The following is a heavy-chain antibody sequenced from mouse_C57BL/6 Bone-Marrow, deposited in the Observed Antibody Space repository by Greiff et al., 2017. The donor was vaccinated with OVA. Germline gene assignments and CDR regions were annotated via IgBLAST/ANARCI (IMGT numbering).Heavy chain of an antibody. Sequence: QVQLQQPGAELVKPGASVKLSCKASGYTFTSYWMHWVKQRPGQGLEWIGMIHPNSGSTNYNEKFKSKATLTVDKSASTAYKQLSSLTSEDSAVYYCRTYYYAMDYWGQGTSVTVSS. J-gene: IGHJ4*01. CDR1: GYTFTSYW. CDR3: RTYYYAMDY. V-gene: IGHV1-64*01. CDR2: IHPNSGST.